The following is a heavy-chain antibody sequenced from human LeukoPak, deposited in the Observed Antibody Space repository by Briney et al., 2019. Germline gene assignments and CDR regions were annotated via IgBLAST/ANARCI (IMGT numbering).Heavy chain of an antibody. CDR3: ARPDYGDSAPPLYGMDV. J-gene: IGHJ6*02. CDR1: GFTFSSYS. CDR2: ISSSSSYM. V-gene: IGHV3-21*01. D-gene: IGHD4-17*01. Sequence: PGGSLRLSCAASGFTFSSYSMNWVRQAPGKGREWVSSISSSSSYMYYADSVKGRFTISRDNAKNSLYLQMNSLSAEATAVYYCARPDYGDSAPPLYGMDVWGQGTTVTVSS.